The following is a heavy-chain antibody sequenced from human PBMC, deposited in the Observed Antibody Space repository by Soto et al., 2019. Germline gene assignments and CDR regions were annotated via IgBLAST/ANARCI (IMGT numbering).Heavy chain of an antibody. V-gene: IGHV3-21*01. Sequence: PVGSLRLSCAASGFTFSRYSMNWVRQAPGKGLEWVSSISSTTNYIYYADSMKGRFTVSRDNAKNSVYLDMNSLSAEDTAVYYCARESEDLTSNFDYWGRGTLVTVSS. J-gene: IGHJ4*02. CDR1: GFTFSRYS. CDR3: ARESEDLTSNFDY. CDR2: ISSTTNYI.